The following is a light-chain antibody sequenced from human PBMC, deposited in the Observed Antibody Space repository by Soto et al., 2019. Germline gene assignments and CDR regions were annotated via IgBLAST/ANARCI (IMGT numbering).Light chain of an antibody. CDR2: DAS. J-gene: IGKJ4*01. CDR1: QGIRND. CDR3: LQHDAYPLT. V-gene: IGKV1-17*01. Sequence: DIQMTQSPCSLSASVGDRVTITCRASQGIRNDLGWYQQKPGKAPQRLIYDASSLQGEVPSRFSGSGSGTEFTLTISSLQPEDSAPYYCLQHDAYPLTIGGGTKVEIK.